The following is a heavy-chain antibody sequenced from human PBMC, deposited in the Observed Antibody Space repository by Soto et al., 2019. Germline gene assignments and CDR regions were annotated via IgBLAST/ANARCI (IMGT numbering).Heavy chain of an antibody. CDR1: GCTFSSYW. V-gene: IGHV3-74*01. CDR2: INSDGSST. Sequence: XGALMVTCSASGCTFSSYWMHWVRQAPGKGLVWVSRINSDGSSTSYADSVKGRFTISRDNAKNTLYLQMNSLRAEDTAVYYCAISDGYNYLLDYWPQGTLVTVSS. CDR3: AISDGYNYLLDY. J-gene: IGHJ4*02. D-gene: IGHD5-12*01.